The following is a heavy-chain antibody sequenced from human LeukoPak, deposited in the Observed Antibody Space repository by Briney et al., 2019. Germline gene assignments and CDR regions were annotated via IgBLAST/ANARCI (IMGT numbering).Heavy chain of an antibody. V-gene: IGHV3-21*01. J-gene: IGHJ4*02. CDR2: ISSSSSYI. Sequence: GGSLRLSCAASGFTFSSYSMNWVRQAPGKGLEWVSSISSSSSYIYYADSVKGRFTISRDSAKNSLYLQMNSLRAEDTAVYYCARGPSGYHNTGGQGTLVTVSS. CDR1: GFTFSSYS. CDR3: ARGPSGYHNT. D-gene: IGHD5-12*01.